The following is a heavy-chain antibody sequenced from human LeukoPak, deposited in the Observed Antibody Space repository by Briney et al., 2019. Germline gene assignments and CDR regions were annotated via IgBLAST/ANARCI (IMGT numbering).Heavy chain of an antibody. CDR1: GFTFSNYA. CDR2: IRGSGGST. Sequence: GGSLRLSCAASGFTFSNYAMSWARQAPGKGLEWVSSIRGSGGSTYYADSVKGQFTISRDNAQTSLYLQMNSLRAEDTAVYYCARASDPWLQLTWGQGTLVTVSS. CDR3: ARASDPWLQLT. J-gene: IGHJ5*02. D-gene: IGHD5-24*01. V-gene: IGHV3-23*01.